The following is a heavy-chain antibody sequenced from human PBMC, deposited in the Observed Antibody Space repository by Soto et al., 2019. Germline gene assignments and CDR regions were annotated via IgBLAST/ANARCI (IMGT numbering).Heavy chain of an antibody. D-gene: IGHD5-18*01. CDR2: IYYRGST. CDR1: GGSVSSGSYY. CDR3: ARGVYTAMANWFDP. Sequence: PSETLSLTCTVSGGSVSSGSYYWSWIWQPPGKGLEWIGYIYYRGSTNYNPSLKSRVTISVDTSKNQFSLKLSSVTAADTAVYYCARGVYTAMANWFDPWGQGTLVTVSS. V-gene: IGHV4-61*01. J-gene: IGHJ5*02.